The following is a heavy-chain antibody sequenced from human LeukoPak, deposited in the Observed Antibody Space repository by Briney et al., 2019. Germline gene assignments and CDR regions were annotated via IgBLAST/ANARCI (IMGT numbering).Heavy chain of an antibody. CDR1: YSSIPNYF. CDR3: ARGDSMLRGVVDEIDP. V-gene: IGHV4-4*07. J-gene: IGHJ5*01. CDR2: MKSSGTS. Sequence: SVTLSLTCTVSYSSIPNYFWSWIRQPPGKGLEWIGCMKSSGTSYYHPSLKSRVTMSVDSSTNQFSLRLSSVSAADTAVYYCARGDSMLRGVVDEIDPWGQGTLVT. D-gene: IGHD3-10*01.